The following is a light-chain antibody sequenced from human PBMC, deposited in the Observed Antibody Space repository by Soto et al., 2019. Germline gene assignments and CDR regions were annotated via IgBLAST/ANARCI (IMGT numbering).Light chain of an antibody. V-gene: IGKV3-15*01. CDR2: RAS. CDR3: QQYNNWPYT. Sequence: EIVMTQSPATLSVSPGERATLSCRASQSVSSNLAWYQQKPGQAPRLLIYRASTRATGIPARFSGSGSGTELTLTISSLQSEDFAVYYCQQYNNWPYTFGQGTKLEIK. J-gene: IGKJ2*01. CDR1: QSVSSN.